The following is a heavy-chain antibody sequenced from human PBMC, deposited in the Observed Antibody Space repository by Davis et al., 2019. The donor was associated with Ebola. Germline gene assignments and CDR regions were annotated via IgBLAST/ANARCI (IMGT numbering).Heavy chain of an antibody. Sequence: GESLKISCAASGFTFSSYAMHWVRQAPGKGLKWVAVISYDGSNKYYADSVKGRFTISRDNSKNSLYLQMNSLRAGDTAVYYCARGSRDSGSYYQLGEYDGMDVWGQGTTVTVSS. D-gene: IGHD3-10*01. CDR1: GFTFSSYA. J-gene: IGHJ6*02. CDR3: ARGSRDSGSYYQLGEYDGMDV. CDR2: ISYDGSNK. V-gene: IGHV3-30*14.